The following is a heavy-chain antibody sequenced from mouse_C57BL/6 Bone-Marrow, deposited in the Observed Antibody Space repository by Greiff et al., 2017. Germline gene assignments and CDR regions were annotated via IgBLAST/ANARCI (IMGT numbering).Heavy chain of an antibody. V-gene: IGHV14-4*01. CDR1: GFNIKDDY. Sequence: VQLKQSGAELVRPGASVKLSCTASGFNIKDDYMHWVKQRPEQGLEWIGWIDPENGDTEYASKFQGKATITADTSSNTAYLQLSSLTSEDTAVYYCTTNGRAGYYAMDYWGQGTSVTVSS. D-gene: IGHD1-1*01. CDR3: TTNGRAGYYAMDY. J-gene: IGHJ4*01. CDR2: IDPENGDT.